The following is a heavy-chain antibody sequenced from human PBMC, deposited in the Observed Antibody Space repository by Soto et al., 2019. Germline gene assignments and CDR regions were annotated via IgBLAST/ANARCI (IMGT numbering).Heavy chain of an antibody. Sequence: PGGSLRLSCAASGFTFSSNWMHWVRRVPGRGLVWVSRINADGSETNYEDSVEGRFTISRDNPKNTLYLQMNSLRAEDTAVYYCARDGEGFWGQGTLVTV. CDR3: ARDGEGF. CDR2: INADGSET. J-gene: IGHJ4*02. D-gene: IGHD2-21*01. CDR1: GFTFSSNW. V-gene: IGHV3-74*01.